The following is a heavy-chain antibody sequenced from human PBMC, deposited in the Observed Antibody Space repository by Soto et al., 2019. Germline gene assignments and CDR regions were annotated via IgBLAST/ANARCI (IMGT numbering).Heavy chain of an antibody. V-gene: IGHV6-1*01. CDR2: TYYRSKWYN. J-gene: IGHJ3*02. D-gene: IGHD3-16*01. CDR1: GDSISSNIAA. Sequence: SQTLSLTCDISGDSISSNIAAWNWIRQSPSRGLEWLGRTYYRSKWYNDYAVSVKSRITINPDTSKNQFSLQLNSVTPEDTAVYYCARFTGEHRAPAFDIWGQGTMARVS. CDR3: ARFTGEHRAPAFDI.